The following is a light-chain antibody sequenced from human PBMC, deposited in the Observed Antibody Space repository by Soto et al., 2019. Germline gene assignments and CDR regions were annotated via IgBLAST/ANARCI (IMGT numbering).Light chain of an antibody. J-gene: IGLJ3*02. CDR3: GTWDSSLSGGWV. CDR1: SSNIGNNY. V-gene: IGLV1-51*01. CDR2: DNN. Sequence: QSVLTQPPSVSAAPGQKVIISCCGSSSNIGNNYVSWYQQLPGTAPKLLIYDNNKRPSGTPDRFSGSTSGTSATLGITGPQTGDAADYYCGTWDSSLSGGWVFGGGTKVTVL.